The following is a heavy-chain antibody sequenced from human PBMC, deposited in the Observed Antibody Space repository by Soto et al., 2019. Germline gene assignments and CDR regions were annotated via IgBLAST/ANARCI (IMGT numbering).Heavy chain of an antibody. CDR1: GGSISSGGYY. Sequence: QAQLQESGPGLVKPSQTLSLTCTVSGGSISSGGYYWSWIRQHPGKGLEWIGYIYYSGSTYYNPSLKSRVTISVDTSKNQFSLKLSSVTAADTAVYYCARIREGAMVRGVTSHFDYWGQGTLVTVSS. V-gene: IGHV4-31*03. D-gene: IGHD3-10*01. J-gene: IGHJ4*02. CDR3: ARIREGAMVRGVTSHFDY. CDR2: IYYSGST.